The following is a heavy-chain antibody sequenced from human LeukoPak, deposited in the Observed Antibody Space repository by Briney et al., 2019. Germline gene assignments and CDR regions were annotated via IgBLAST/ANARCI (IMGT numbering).Heavy chain of an antibody. D-gene: IGHD1-26*01. CDR3: ARDPRVGAIDY. CDR1: GGSISSSSYY. CDR2: IYYSGST. J-gene: IGHJ4*02. Sequence: PSETLSLTCTVSGGSISSSSYYWGWIRQPPGKGLEWIGSIYYSGSTYYNPSLKSRVTISVDTSRNQFSLKLSSVTAADTAVYYCARDPRVGAIDYWGRGTLVTVSS. V-gene: IGHV4-39*07.